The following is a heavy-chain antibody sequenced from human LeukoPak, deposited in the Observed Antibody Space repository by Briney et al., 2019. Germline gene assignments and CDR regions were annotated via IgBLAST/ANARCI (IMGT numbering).Heavy chain of an antibody. CDR3: AREGGTTVTRAFDY. CDR2: MNANSGNT. CDR1: GYTFTIYD. Sequence: ASVKVSCMPSGYTFTIYDINWVCQATGQGLEWMGWMNANSGNTGYAQKFQGRVTITRNTSISTAYMELSSLRSEDTAVYFCAREGGTTVTRAFDYWGQGTLVTISS. D-gene: IGHD4-17*01. V-gene: IGHV1-8*03. J-gene: IGHJ4*02.